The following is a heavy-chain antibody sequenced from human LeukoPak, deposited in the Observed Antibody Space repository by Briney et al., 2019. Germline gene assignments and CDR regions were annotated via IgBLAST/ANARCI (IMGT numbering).Heavy chain of an antibody. Sequence: ASVKVSCKASGYTFTSYYVHWVRQAPGQWLEWMGIINPSGGSTSYAQKFQGRVTMTRDTSTSTVYMELSSLRSEDTAVYYCARGIVGATEDDYWGQGTLVTVSS. CDR3: ARGIVGATEDDY. D-gene: IGHD1-26*01. J-gene: IGHJ4*02. CDR2: INPSGGST. CDR1: GYTFTSYY. V-gene: IGHV1-46*01.